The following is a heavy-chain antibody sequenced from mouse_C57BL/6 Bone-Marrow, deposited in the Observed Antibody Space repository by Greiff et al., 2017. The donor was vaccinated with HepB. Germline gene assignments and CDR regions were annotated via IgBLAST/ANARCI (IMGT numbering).Heavy chain of an antibody. V-gene: IGHV1-53*01. D-gene: IGHD1-1*01. Sequence: QVQLKQPGTELVKPGASVKLSCKASGYTFTSYWMHWVKQRPGQGLEWIGNINPSNGGTNYNEKFKSKATLTVDKSSSTAYMQLSSLTSEDSAVYYCARWVYYGSSYHDYAMDYWGQGTSVTVSS. CDR3: ARWVYYGSSYHDYAMDY. J-gene: IGHJ4*01. CDR2: INPSNGGT. CDR1: GYTFTSYW.